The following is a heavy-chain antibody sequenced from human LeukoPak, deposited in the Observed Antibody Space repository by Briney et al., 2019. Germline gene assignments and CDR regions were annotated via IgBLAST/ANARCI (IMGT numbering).Heavy chain of an antibody. Sequence: SETLSLTCTVSGGSISSYYWSWIRQPAGKGLEWIGRIYTSGSTNYNPSLKSRVTISVDTSKNQFSLKLSSVTAADTAVYYCARVLSGWYRDYYMDVWGKGTTVTISS. V-gene: IGHV4-4*07. CDR2: IYTSGST. D-gene: IGHD6-19*01. CDR3: ARVLSGWYRDYYMDV. J-gene: IGHJ6*03. CDR1: GGSISSYY.